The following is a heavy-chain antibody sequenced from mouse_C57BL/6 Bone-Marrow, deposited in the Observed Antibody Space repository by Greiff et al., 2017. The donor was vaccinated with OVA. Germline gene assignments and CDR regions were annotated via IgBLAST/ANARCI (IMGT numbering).Heavy chain of an antibody. CDR2: INPNYGTT. V-gene: IGHV1-39*01. CDR3: ERWGYGSSYAAY. Sequence: VQLQQSGPELVKPGASVKISCKASGYSFTDYNMNWVKQSNGKSLEWIGVINPNYGTTRYNQKFKGKATLTVDQSSSTAYMQRNSLTSEDAAVYYCERWGYGSSYAAYWGQGTLVTVSA. J-gene: IGHJ3*01. CDR1: GYSFTDYN. D-gene: IGHD1-1*01.